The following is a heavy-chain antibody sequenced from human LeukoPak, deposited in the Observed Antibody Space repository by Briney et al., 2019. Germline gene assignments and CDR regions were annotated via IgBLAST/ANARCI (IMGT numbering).Heavy chain of an antibody. CDR1: GFTVSTNY. V-gene: IGHV3-53*01. Sequence: PGGSLRLSCAASGFTVSTNYMAWVRQAPGKGLEWVSGIYDGGGTYYADSVKGRFTISRDNSKNTLYLQMNSLRAEDTAVYYCARDPAAAAFLDYWGQGTLVTVSS. J-gene: IGHJ4*02. D-gene: IGHD6-13*01. CDR3: ARDPAAAAFLDY. CDR2: IYDGGGT.